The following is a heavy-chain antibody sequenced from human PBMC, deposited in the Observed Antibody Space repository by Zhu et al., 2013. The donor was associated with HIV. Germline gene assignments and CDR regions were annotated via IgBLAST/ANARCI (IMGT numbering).Heavy chain of an antibody. D-gene: IGHD7-27*01. CDR3: ARPSLTGDFYFDY. CDR1: GGTFSTYA. CDR2: INPNSGGT. V-gene: IGHV1-2*02. Sequence: QVQLVQSGAELKKPGSSVKVSCNTSGGTFSTYALIWVRQAPGQGLEWMGWINPNSGGTDYAQIFQGRVTLTRDTSITTAYMELSRLSSDDTAMYYCARPSLTGDFYFDYWGPGNPGHRLL. J-gene: IGHJ4*02.